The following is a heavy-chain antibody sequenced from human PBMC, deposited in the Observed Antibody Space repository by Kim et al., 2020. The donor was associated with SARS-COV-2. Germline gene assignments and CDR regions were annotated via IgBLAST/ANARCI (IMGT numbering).Heavy chain of an antibody. Sequence: SETLSLTCTVSGGSISSYYWSWIRQPPGKGLEWIGYIYYSGSTNYNPSLKSRVTISVDTSKNQFSLKLSSVTAADTAVYYCARRRHYYDYVWGSLEDWGQGTLVTVSS. CDR1: GGSISSYY. CDR3: ARRRHYYDYVWGSLED. V-gene: IGHV4-59*01. J-gene: IGHJ4*02. CDR2: IYYSGST. D-gene: IGHD3-16*01.